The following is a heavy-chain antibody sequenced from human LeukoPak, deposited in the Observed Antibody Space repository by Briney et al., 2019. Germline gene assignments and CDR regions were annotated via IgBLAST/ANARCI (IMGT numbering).Heavy chain of an antibody. CDR2: IDPSDSYT. J-gene: IGHJ5*02. CDR1: GYSSTSYW. V-gene: IGHV5-10-1*01. CDR3: ARRNCSSTSCPFPFDP. D-gene: IGHD2-2*01. Sequence: GESLKISCKGSGYSSTSYWISWVRQMPGKGLEWMGRIDPSDSYTNYSPSFQGHVTISADKSISTAYLQWSSLKASDTAMYYCARRNCSSTSCPFPFDPWGQGTLVTVSS.